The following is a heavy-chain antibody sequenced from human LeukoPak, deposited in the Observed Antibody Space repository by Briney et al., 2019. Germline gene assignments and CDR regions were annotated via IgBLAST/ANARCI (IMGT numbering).Heavy chain of an antibody. CDR2: ISGSGGST. J-gene: IGHJ1*01. CDR3: AKDLGSGWYTEYFQH. D-gene: IGHD6-19*01. V-gene: IGHV3-23*01. Sequence: GGSLRLSCAASGFTFSSYAMSWVRQAPGKGLEWVSAISGSGGSTYYADSVKGRFTISRDNSKNTLYLQMNSLRAEDTAVYYCAKDLGSGWYTEYFQHWGQGTLVTVSS. CDR1: GFTFSSYA.